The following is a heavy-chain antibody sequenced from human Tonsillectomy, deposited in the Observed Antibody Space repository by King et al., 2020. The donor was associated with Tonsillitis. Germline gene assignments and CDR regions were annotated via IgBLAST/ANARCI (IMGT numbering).Heavy chain of an antibody. CDR1: GGSISSSSYY. Sequence: QLQESGPGLVKPSETLSLICTVSGGSISSSSYYWGWIRQPPGKGLEWIGSIYYSGNTYYNPSLKSRVTISVDTSKNQFSLKLSSVTAADTAVYYCARSYDSSGYTPLWYNFDNW. CDR2: IYYSGNT. CDR3: ARSYDSSGYTPLWYNFDN. D-gene: IGHD3-22*01. V-gene: IGHV4-39*01. J-gene: IGHJ3*02.